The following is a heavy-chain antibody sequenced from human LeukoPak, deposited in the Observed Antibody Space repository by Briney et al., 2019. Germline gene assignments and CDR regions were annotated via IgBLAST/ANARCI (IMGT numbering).Heavy chain of an antibody. Sequence: SETLSLTCAVSGGSISSGGYPWSWIRQPPGKGLEWIGYIYHSGSTYYNPSLKSRVTISVDRSKNQFSLKLSSVTAADTAVYYCARGAHYYGSGSFDYWGQGTLVTVSS. D-gene: IGHD3-10*01. V-gene: IGHV4-30-2*01. CDR2: IYHSGST. J-gene: IGHJ4*02. CDR3: ARGAHYYGSGSFDY. CDR1: GGSISSGGYP.